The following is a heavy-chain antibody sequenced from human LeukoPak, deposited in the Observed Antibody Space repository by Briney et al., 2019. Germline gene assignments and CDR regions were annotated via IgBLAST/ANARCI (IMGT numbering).Heavy chain of an antibody. D-gene: IGHD5-12*01. CDR1: GFTFSSYS. V-gene: IGHV3-21*01. Sequence: GGSLRLSCAASGFTFSSYSMNWVRQAPGKGLEWVSSISSSSSYIYYADSVKGRFTISRDNAKNSLYLQMNSLRAEDTAVYYWARYQCAVEYSGYDFAGYWGQGTLVTVSS. J-gene: IGHJ4*02. CDR3: ARYQCAVEYSGYDFAGY. CDR2: ISSSSSYI.